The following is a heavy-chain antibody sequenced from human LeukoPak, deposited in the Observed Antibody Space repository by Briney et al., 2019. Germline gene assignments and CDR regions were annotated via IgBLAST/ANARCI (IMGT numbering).Heavy chain of an antibody. CDR3: ARLLDYYETSGKPQANDY. CDR1: RGSFSISRYY. J-gene: IGHJ4*02. CDR2: IYYSGST. D-gene: IGHD3-22*01. V-gene: IGHV4-39*01. Sequence: SEALSLTCTVSRGSFSISRYYWGWIRQPPGKGLEWIGSIYYSGSTDYNPSLNSRVTISVDMSKNQFSLRLSSVTAAHTAVYYCARLLDYYETSGKPQANDYWGQGTLVTVSS.